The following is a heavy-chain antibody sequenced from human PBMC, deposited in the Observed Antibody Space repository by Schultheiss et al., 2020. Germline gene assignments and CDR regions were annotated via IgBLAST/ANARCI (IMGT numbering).Heavy chain of an antibody. CDR3: ARNGAAVAGTPLDY. CDR2: ISSSGSTI. Sequence: SLKISCAASGFTFSSYEMNWVRQAPGKGLEWVSYISSSGSTIYYADSVKGRFTISRDNAKNSLYLQMNSLRAEDTAVYYCARNGAAVAGTPLDYWGQGTLVTVSS. D-gene: IGHD6-19*01. V-gene: IGHV3-48*03. J-gene: IGHJ4*02. CDR1: GFTFSSYE.